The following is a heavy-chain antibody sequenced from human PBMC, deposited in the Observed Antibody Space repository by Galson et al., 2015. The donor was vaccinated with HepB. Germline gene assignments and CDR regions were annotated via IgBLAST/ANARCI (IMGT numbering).Heavy chain of an antibody. Sequence: TLSLTCAVSGASVSGTFYYGRWFRQHPEEGLASVGHIHPSRTIYYNPSIASSASIYVAKYALQFSVKLATVAAADTAIYYCARGPYYNKAGYWGQGVLVIVSS. D-gene: IGHD4-11*01. V-gene: IGHV4-31*11. CDR1: GASVSGTFYY. CDR3: ARGPYYNKAGY. CDR2: IHPSRTI. J-gene: IGHJ4*02.